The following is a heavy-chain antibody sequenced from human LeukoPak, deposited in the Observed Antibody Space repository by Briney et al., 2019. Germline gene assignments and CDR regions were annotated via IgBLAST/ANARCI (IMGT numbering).Heavy chain of an antibody. CDR2: ISGSGGST. CDR1: RFTFSTYG. V-gene: IGHV3-23*01. Sequence: GGSLRLSCAASRFTFSTYGMSWVRQAPGKGLEWVSSISGSGGSTNYADSVKGRFTISRDNSKNTLYLQMNSLRDEDTAVYYCAKSSYYDSSGYYREYYFDFWGQGTLVTVSS. J-gene: IGHJ4*02. CDR3: AKSSYYDSSGYYREYYFDF. D-gene: IGHD3-22*01.